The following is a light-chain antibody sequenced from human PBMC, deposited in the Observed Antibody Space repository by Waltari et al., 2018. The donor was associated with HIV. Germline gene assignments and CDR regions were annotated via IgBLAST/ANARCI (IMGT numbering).Light chain of an antibody. CDR3: AAWDDSLNGLWV. CDR2: SNI. V-gene: IGLV1-44*01. J-gene: IGLJ3*02. CDR1: SSNFGSKT. Sequence: QSVLTQPPSASGTPGQRVTIPCSGSSSNFGSKTVNWYQQLPGTAPKLLIYSNIQRPSGVPDRFSGSKSGTSASLAISGLQSDDEADYYCAAWDDSLNGLWVFGGGTKLTVL.